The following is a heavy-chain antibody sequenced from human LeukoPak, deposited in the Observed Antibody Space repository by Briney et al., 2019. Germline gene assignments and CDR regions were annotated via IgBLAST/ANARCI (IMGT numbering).Heavy chain of an antibody. CDR2: ISSSGSTI. J-gene: IGHJ4*02. Sequence: GGSLRLSCAASGFTFSDYYMSWIRQAPGKGLEWVSYISSSGSTIYYADSVKGRFTISGDNAKNSLYLQMNSLRAEDTAVYYRARDSSGYYYVSDYWGQGTLVTVSS. D-gene: IGHD3-22*01. V-gene: IGHV3-11*01. CDR3: ARDSSGYYYVSDY. CDR1: GFTFSDYY.